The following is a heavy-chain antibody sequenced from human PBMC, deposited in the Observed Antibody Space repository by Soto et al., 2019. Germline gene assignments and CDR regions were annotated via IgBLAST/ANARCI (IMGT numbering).Heavy chain of an antibody. CDR2: MYDRGST. J-gene: IGHJ6*02. V-gene: IGHV4-30-4*08. Sequence: SEALSLTCNVSGGSISRHYYYWSWIPQPPGQGPEWGGHMYDRGSTFYNASLESRVTMSVATSKNQFSLRLSAVTAADKAVYYCARYFTHGGSSNLFYSSGMDIWCLRSPVT. CDR3: ARYFTHGGSSNLFYSSGMDI. CDR1: GGSISRHYYY. D-gene: IGHD4-17*01.